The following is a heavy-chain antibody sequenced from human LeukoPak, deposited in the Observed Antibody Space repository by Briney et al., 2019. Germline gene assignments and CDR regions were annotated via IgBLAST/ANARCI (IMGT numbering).Heavy chain of an antibody. Sequence: GGSLRLSCAASGFTFSSYAMSWVRQAPGKGLEYIGGSGGSTSYADSVKGRFTVSRDNSKNTLSLQMNSLRAEDTAVYYCARKSSHFDSSGYFDYWGQGTLLTVSS. V-gene: IGHV3-23*01. CDR3: ARKSSHFDSSGYFDY. J-gene: IGHJ4*02. CDR1: GFTFSSYA. CDR2: IGGSGGST. D-gene: IGHD3-22*01.